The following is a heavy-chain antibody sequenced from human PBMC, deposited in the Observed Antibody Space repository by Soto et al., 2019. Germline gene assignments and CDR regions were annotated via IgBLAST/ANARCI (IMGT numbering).Heavy chain of an antibody. CDR1: GYTFTSYY. CDR2: INPSGGST. Sequence: GASVKVSCKASGYTFTSYYMHWVRQAPGQGLEWMGIINPSGGSTSYAQKFQGRVTMTRDTSTSTVYVELSSLRSEDTAVYYCARDIVVVITTPYYYYGMDVWGQGTTVTVSS. D-gene: IGHD3-22*01. J-gene: IGHJ6*02. CDR3: ARDIVVVITTPYYYYGMDV. V-gene: IGHV1-46*01.